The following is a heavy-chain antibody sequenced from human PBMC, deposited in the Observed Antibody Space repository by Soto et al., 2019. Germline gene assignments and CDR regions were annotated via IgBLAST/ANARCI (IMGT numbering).Heavy chain of an antibody. D-gene: IGHD5-12*01. CDR1: GYTFTSYY. V-gene: IGHV1-46*01. J-gene: IGHJ6*02. CDR2: INPSGGST. CDR3: ASNPPYSGYDPVYYYGMDV. Sequence: ASVKVSCKASGYTFTSYYMHWVRQAPGQGLEWMGIINPSGGSTSYAQKFQGRVTMTRDTSTSTVYMELSSLRSEDTAVYYCASNPPYSGYDPVYYYGMDVWGQGTTVTVSS.